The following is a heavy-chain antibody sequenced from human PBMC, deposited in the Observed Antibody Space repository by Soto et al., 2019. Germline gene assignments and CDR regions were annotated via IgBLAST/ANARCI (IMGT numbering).Heavy chain of an antibody. J-gene: IGHJ6*02. D-gene: IGHD2-15*01. V-gene: IGHV1-2*02. CDR2: INPNSGGT. CDR1: GYTFTGYY. CDR3: ERARTKGSKLLYYYYGMDV. Sequence: ASAKVSCKASGYTFTGYYMHWVRQAPGQGLEWMGWINPNSGGTNYAQKFQGRVTMTRDTSISTAYMELSRLRSDDTAVYYCERARTKGSKLLYYYYGMDVWGQGTTVTVSS.